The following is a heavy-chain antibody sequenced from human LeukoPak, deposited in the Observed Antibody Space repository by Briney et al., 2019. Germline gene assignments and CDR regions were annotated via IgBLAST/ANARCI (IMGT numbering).Heavy chain of an antibody. Sequence: SDTLSLPCTVSSRSLSRRSYYWGWIRQPPGKGLEWIGSIYYSGSTYYNPSLKSRVTISIDTSKNQFSLKLRSVTAADTAVYYCARHRDIVVVVSAITLWGQGTLVTVSS. D-gene: IGHD2-15*01. J-gene: IGHJ4*02. CDR2: IYYSGST. CDR1: SRSLSRRSYY. V-gene: IGHV4-39*01. CDR3: ARHRDIVVVVSAITL.